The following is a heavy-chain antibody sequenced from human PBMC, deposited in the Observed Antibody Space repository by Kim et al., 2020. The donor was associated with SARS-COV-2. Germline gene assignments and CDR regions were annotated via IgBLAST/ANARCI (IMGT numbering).Heavy chain of an antibody. V-gene: IGHV4-39*01. D-gene: IGHD3-16*01. Sequence: TPSLNRRVTISVDTAKNQFSLKLSSVTAADTAVYYCARHGGYYYYGMDVWGQGTTVTVSS. J-gene: IGHJ6*02. CDR3: ARHGGYYYYGMDV.